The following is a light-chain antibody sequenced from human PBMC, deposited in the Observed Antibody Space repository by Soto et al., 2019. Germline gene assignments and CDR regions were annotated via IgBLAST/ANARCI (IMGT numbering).Light chain of an antibody. J-gene: IGKJ1*01. CDR1: QSVSSY. Sequence: EIVLTQSPDTLSLSPGERATLSCRASQSVSSYLAWYQQKPGQAPRLLIYDASNRATGIPARFSGSGSGTDFTLTISSLEPEDFAVDYCQQRSNWPPWTFGQGTKVEIK. CDR2: DAS. V-gene: IGKV3-11*01. CDR3: QQRSNWPPWT.